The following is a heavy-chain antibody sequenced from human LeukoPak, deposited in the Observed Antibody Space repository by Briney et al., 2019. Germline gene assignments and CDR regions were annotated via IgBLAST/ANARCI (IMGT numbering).Heavy chain of an antibody. CDR3: ARAFRASSFDY. CDR2: INHSGST. D-gene: IGHD2-21*01. Sequence: MPSETLSLTCAVYGGSFSGYYWSWIRQPPGKGLEWIGEINHSGSTNYNPSLKSRVTISADTSKNQFSLKLSSVTAADTAVYFCARAFRASSFDYWGQGTLVTVSS. V-gene: IGHV4-34*01. J-gene: IGHJ4*02. CDR1: GGSFSGYY.